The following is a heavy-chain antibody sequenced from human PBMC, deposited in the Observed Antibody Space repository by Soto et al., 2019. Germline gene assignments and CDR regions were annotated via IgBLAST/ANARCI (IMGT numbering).Heavy chain of an antibody. V-gene: IGHV3-48*01. Sequence: EVHLVESGGGLVQPGGSLRLSCAASGFTFRTYNMNWVRQAPGKGLDWVSYISSSTGTIYYADSVKGRFTISRDNAKNSLYLQMNSLRAEDTAVYYCARVYGIAVAGTLDFWGQGTLVTVSS. D-gene: IGHD6-19*01. CDR3: ARVYGIAVAGTLDF. CDR1: GFTFRTYN. CDR2: ISSSTGTI. J-gene: IGHJ4*02.